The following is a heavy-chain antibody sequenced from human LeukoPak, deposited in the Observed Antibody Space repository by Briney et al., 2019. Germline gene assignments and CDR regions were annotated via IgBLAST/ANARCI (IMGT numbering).Heavy chain of an antibody. Sequence: SETLSLTCAVYGGSFSGYYWSWIRQPPGKGLEWIGEINHSGSTNYNPSLKSRVTISVDTSKNQFSLKLSSVTAADTAVYYCARDIDYGYAFDIWGQGTMVTVSS. V-gene: IGHV4-34*01. D-gene: IGHD4/OR15-4a*01. CDR2: INHSGST. CDR1: GGSFSGYY. CDR3: ARDIDYGYAFDI. J-gene: IGHJ3*02.